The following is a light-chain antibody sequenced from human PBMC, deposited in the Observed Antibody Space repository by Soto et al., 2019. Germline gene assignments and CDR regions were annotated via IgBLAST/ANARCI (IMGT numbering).Light chain of an antibody. CDR3: QQYGSSPLIS. J-gene: IGKJ5*01. CDR1: PSVTND. CDR2: GAS. Sequence: EIVLTQSPGTLSLSPGERATLSCRASPSVTNDLTWYQQKPGQAPRLLIFGASKRATGIPDRFSGSGSGRDFTLTISGLEPEDFAVYYCQQYGSSPLISFGQGTRLEIK. V-gene: IGKV3-20*01.